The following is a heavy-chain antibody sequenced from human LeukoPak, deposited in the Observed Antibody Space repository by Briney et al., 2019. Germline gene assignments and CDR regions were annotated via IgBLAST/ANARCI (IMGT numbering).Heavy chain of an antibody. J-gene: IGHJ1*01. CDR2: IIPILGTA. CDR3: ASSPYSSGWYLGAEYFQH. D-gene: IGHD6-19*01. CDR1: GGTFSSYA. Sequence: SVKVSCKASGGTFSSYAISWVRQAPGQGLEWMGGIIPILGTANYAQKFQGRVTITADESTSTAYMELSSLRSEDTAVYYCASSPYSSGWYLGAEYFQHWGQGTLVTVSS. V-gene: IGHV1-69*13.